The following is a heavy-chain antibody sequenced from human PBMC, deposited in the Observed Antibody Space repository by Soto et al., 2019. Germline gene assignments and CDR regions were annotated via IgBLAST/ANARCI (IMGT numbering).Heavy chain of an antibody. V-gene: IGHV3-9*01. J-gene: IGHJ4*02. CDR3: ANLPLYGSGFDC. Sequence: EVQLVESGGGLVQPGGSLRRSCAASGFTCDDYAIHWVRQAPGNGLEWVAGISWNGAATGYADSVRGRFTISRDNAKNALYLQMNSLRSEDTAIYYCANLPLYGSGFDCWGQGTLVTVSA. CDR1: GFTCDDYA. CDR2: ISWNGAAT. D-gene: IGHD3-10*01.